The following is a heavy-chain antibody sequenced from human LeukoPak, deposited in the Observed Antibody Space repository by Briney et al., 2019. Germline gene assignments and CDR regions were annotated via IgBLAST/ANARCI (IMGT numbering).Heavy chain of an antibody. J-gene: IGHJ4*02. Sequence: GGSLRLSCVASGFSFSRYDMHWVRQAPGKGLEWVGFIASETYGGTAEYAASVKGRFIISRDDSKSIAYLQMNSLKTEDTAVYYCTRDQTPYYWGQGTLVTVSS. CDR2: IASETYGGTA. V-gene: IGHV3-49*04. CDR1: GFSFSRYD. CDR3: TRDQTPYY.